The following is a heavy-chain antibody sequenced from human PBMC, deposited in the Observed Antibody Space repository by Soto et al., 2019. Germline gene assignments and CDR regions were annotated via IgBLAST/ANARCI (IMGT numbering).Heavy chain of an antibody. CDR3: ARGTTLAIFDYGMDV. V-gene: IGHV3-30-3*01. CDR1: GFTFSSYA. Sequence: QVQLEESGGGVVQPGRCLRLSCVGTGFTFSSYAMHWVRQAPGKGLEWVAVISNDGTNKYYADSVEGRITISRDNSKNTLYLQMHSLRSEDTAVYYCARGTTLAIFDYGMDVWGQGATVTVSS. D-gene: IGHD3-3*01. CDR2: ISNDGTNK. J-gene: IGHJ6*02.